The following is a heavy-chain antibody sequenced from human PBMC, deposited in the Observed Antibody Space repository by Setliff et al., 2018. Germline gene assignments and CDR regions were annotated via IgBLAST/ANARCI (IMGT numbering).Heavy chain of an antibody. CDR2: IYHSGSS. Sequence: PSETLSLTCTVSGGSINSMSYYWGWIRQPPGKGLEWIGSIYHSGSSYYNPSLRSRVTMSIDTSKNQLSLKLSSVTAADTAVYYCARSMIQRNYYCGLDVWGQGTTVTVSS. CDR3: ARSMIQRNYYCGLDV. D-gene: IGHD3-16*01. J-gene: IGHJ6*02. CDR1: GGSINSMSYY. V-gene: IGHV4-39*07.